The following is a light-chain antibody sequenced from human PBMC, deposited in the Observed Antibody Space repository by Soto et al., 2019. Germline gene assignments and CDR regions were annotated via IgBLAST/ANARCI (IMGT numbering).Light chain of an antibody. CDR3: QQRSNWVHLT. CDR1: QSVSSY. CDR2: AAS. J-gene: IGKJ4*01. Sequence: EIVLTQSPATLSLSPGERATLSCWASQSVSSYIDWYQQKPGQAPRLLIYAASNRATGIPARFSGSGSGTDFTLTISSLEPEDFAVYYCQQRSNWVHLTFGGGTKVEMK. V-gene: IGKV3-11*01.